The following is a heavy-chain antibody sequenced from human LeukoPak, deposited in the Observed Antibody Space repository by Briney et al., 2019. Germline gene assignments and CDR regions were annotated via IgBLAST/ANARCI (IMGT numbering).Heavy chain of an antibody. J-gene: IGHJ4*02. Sequence: GGSLRLSCAASGFTFSDYYMSWIRQAPGKGLEWVSYISSSSHTNYADSVKGRFTISRDNAKNSLYLQMNSLRAEDTAVYYCARDTMRDYGDYTGIDYWGQGTLVTVSS. D-gene: IGHD4-17*01. V-gene: IGHV3-11*06. CDR3: ARDTMRDYGDYTGIDY. CDR1: GFTFSDYY. CDR2: ISSSSHT.